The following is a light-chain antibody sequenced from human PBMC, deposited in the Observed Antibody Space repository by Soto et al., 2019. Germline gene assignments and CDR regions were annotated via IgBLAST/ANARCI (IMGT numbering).Light chain of an antibody. CDR3: AAWDDSLSGMV. CDR1: WSNIGNHN. Sequence: QTVVTQPPSASGTPGQRVTISCSGSWSNIGNHNVYWFQQLPGTAPRLLIYRDNLRPSGVPDRFSVSKSGTSASLAISGLRSDDEADYYCAAWDDSLSGMVFGGGTKLTVL. V-gene: IGLV1-47*01. J-gene: IGLJ2*01. CDR2: RDN.